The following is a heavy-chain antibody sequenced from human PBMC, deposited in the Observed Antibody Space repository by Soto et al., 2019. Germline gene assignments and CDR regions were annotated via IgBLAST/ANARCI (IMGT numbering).Heavy chain of an antibody. V-gene: IGHV1-69*12. CDR3: ARPPPQEPSQIGYYYYGMDV. Sequence: QVQLVQSGAEVKKPGSSVKVSCKASGGTFSRYAISWVRQAPGQGLEWMGGIIPIFGTANYAQKFQGRVTITADESTSTAYMELSSLRSEDTAVYYCARPPPQEPSQIGYYYYGMDVWGQGTTVTVSS. CDR1: GGTFSRYA. D-gene: IGHD3-16*01. CDR2: IIPIFGTA. J-gene: IGHJ6*02.